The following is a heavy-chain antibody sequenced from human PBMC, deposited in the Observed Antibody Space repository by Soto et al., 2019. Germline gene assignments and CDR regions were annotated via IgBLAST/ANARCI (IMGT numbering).Heavy chain of an antibody. V-gene: IGHV1-69*01. CDR3: ARDGPTSPARPGYYYGMDV. J-gene: IGHJ6*02. D-gene: IGHD6-6*01. CDR2: IIPIFGTA. Sequence: QVQLVQSGAEVKKPGSSVKVSCKASGGTFSSYAISWVRQAPGQGLEWMGGIIPIFGTANYAQEFQGRVTITADESTSTAYMELSSLRSEDTAVYYCARDGPTSPARPGYYYGMDVWGQGTTVTVSS. CDR1: GGTFSSYA.